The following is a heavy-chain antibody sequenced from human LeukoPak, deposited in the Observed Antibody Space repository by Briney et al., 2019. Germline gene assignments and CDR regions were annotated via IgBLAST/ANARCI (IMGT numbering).Heavy chain of an antibody. D-gene: IGHD3-3*01. J-gene: IGHJ4*02. CDR2: IYSGGST. Sequence: GGSLRLSCAASGFTVCSNYMSWVRQAPGKGLEWVSVIYSGGSTYYADSVKGRFTISRDNSKNTLYVQMNSLRVEDTAVYYCARERQNKDFWSGGDYWGQGTLVTVSS. CDR3: ARERQNKDFWSGGDY. CDR1: GFTVCSNY. V-gene: IGHV3-66*01.